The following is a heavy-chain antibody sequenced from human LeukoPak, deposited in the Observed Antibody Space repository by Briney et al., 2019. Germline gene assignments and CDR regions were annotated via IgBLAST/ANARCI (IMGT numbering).Heavy chain of an antibody. D-gene: IGHD5-18*01. J-gene: IGHJ4*02. CDR2: IRSKAYGGTT. CDR3: TREGGIQLWIRYYFDY. CDR1: GFAFSDFY. V-gene: IGHV3-49*03. Sequence: PGGSLRLSCAASGFAFSDFYMSWIRQAPGKGLEWVGFIRSKAYGGTTEYAASVKGRFTISRDDSKSIAYLQMNSLKTEDTAVYYCTREGGIQLWIRYYFDYWGQGTLVTVSS.